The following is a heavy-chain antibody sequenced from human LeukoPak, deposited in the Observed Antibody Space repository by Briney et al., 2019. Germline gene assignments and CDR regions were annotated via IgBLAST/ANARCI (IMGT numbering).Heavy chain of an antibody. D-gene: IGHD6-13*01. V-gene: IGHV1-18*01. J-gene: IGHJ4*02. Sequence: GASVKVSCKASGYTFTSYGISWVRQAPGQGLEWMGCISAYNGNTNYAQKLQGSVTMTTDTSTSTAYMELRSLRSDDTAVYYRARSIAAAGPFDYWGQGTLVTVSS. CDR3: ARSIAAAGPFDY. CDR1: GYTFTSYG. CDR2: ISAYNGNT.